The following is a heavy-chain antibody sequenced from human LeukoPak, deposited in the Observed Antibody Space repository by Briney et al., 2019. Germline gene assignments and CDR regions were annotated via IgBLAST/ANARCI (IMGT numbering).Heavy chain of an antibody. D-gene: IGHD1-26*01. J-gene: IGHJ4*02. Sequence: ASVKVSCKASGDTFTSYGISWVRQAPGQGLEWMGIINPSGGSTSYAQKFQGRVTMTRDTSTSTVYMELSSLRAEDTALYYCASGGIYYGAAFDFWGQGTLVTVSS. CDR2: INPSGGST. V-gene: IGHV1-46*01. CDR1: GDTFTSYG. CDR3: ASGGIYYGAAFDF.